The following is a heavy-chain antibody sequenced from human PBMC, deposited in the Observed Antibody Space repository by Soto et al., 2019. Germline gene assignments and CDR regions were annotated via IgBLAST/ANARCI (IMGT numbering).Heavy chain of an antibody. CDR2: INAGNGNT. D-gene: IGHD3-22*01. CDR1: GYTFTSYA. Sequence: ASVKVSCKASGYTFTSYAMHWVRQAPGQRLEWMGWINAGNGNTKYSQKFQGRVTITRDTSASTAYMELSSLRSEDTAVSYCARVYKGGDYDSSGYSFNWFDPWGQGTLVTVSS. J-gene: IGHJ5*02. V-gene: IGHV1-3*01. CDR3: ARVYKGGDYDSSGYSFNWFDP.